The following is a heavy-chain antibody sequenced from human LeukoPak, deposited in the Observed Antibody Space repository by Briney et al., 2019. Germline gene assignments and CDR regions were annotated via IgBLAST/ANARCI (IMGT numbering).Heavy chain of an antibody. CDR2: INHSGST. D-gene: IGHD3-22*01. J-gene: IGHJ4*02. Sequence: SETLSLTCAVYGGSFSGYYWSWIRQPPVKGLEWIGEINHSGSTNYNPSLKSRVTISVDTSKKQFSLKLTSVTAADTAVYYCARTGALAYDSSGDYYSFDYWGQGTLVTVSS. CDR1: GGSFSGYY. CDR3: ARTGALAYDSSGDYYSFDY. V-gene: IGHV4-34*09.